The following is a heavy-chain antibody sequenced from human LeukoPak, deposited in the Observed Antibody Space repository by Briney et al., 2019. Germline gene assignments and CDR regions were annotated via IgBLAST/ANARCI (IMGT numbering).Heavy chain of an antibody. J-gene: IGHJ3*02. CDR2: ISSTSNNI. V-gene: IGHV3-48*01. Sequence: PGGSLRLSCAASGFTFSSYAMSWVRQAPGRGLEWVSYISSTSNNIYYNDSVKGRITISRDNAKNSLYLHMTSLRAEDTAVYYCVRNDGDDAFDIWGQGTMVTVSS. CDR1: GFTFSSYA. CDR3: VRNDGDDAFDI. D-gene: IGHD4-17*01.